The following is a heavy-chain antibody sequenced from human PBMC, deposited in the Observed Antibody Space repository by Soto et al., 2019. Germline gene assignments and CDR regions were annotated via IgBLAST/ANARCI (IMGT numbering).Heavy chain of an antibody. Sequence: QVQLQESGPGVVKPSETLSLTCTVSGASVSSHHWTWIRQPRGKGLEWMGDYSDSASYSPSLKSRVTISADTSKNQFSLNLSSVTAADTAVYYCAAYRRGEGGRGYWGQGTLVTVSS. CDR3: AAYRRGEGGRGY. V-gene: IGHV4-59*08. D-gene: IGHD6-19*01. J-gene: IGHJ4*02. CDR1: GASVSSHH. CDR2: DYSDSA.